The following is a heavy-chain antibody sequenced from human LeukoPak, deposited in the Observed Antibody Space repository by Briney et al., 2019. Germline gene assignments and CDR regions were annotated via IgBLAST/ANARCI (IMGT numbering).Heavy chain of an antibody. D-gene: IGHD3-3*01. J-gene: IGHJ3*02. CDR2: IYHSGST. V-gene: IGHV4-30-2*01. Sequence: PSETLSLTCTVSGGSISSGGYYWSWIRQPPGKGLEWIGYIYHSGSTYYNPSLKSRVTISVDRSKNQFSLKLSSVTAADTAVYYCARDGPFTIFGIRDAFDIWGQGTMVTVSS. CDR3: ARDGPFTIFGIRDAFDI. CDR1: GGSISSGGYY.